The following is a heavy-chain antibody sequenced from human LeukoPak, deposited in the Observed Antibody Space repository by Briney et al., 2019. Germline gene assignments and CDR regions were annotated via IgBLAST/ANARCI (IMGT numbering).Heavy chain of an antibody. CDR3: AREGRSSSPGSNYYYYYMDV. J-gene: IGHJ6*03. Sequence: GGSLRLSCAASGFTFSRYTMNWVHQAPGKGLEWVSYISSSSSTIYYADSVKGRFTISRDNAKNSLYLQMNSLRVEDTAVYYCAREGRSSSPGSNYYYYYMDVWGKGTTVTVSS. V-gene: IGHV3-48*01. CDR1: GFTFSRYT. CDR2: ISSSSSTI. D-gene: IGHD6-6*01.